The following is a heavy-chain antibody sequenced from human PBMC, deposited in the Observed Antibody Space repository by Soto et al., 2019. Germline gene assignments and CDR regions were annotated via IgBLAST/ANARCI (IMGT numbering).Heavy chain of an antibody. J-gene: IGHJ4*02. D-gene: IGHD1-26*01. CDR3: ARRYGGNFDY. V-gene: IGHV4-59*01. CDR1: GGSISSYY. Sequence: TLFLTCTVSGGSISSYYWSWIRQPPGKGLEWIGYIYYSGSTNYNPSLKSRVTISVDTSENQFSLKLSSVTAADTAVYYCARRYGGNFDYWGQGTLVTVSS. CDR2: IYYSGST.